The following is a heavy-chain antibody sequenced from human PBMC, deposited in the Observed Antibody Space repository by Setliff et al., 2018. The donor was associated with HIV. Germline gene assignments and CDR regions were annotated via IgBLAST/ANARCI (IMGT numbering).Heavy chain of an antibody. CDR3: ARGQIGYGDYDLNWFDP. J-gene: IGHJ5*02. D-gene: IGHD4-17*01. V-gene: IGHV3-30*02. CDR2: IRYDGSNT. Sequence: GGSLRLSCAASGFTFSSYGMHWVRQAPGKGLEWVAFIRYDGSNTDYVDSVKGRFTISRDNSKNTLYLQMNSLRADDTAVYYCARGQIGYGDYDLNWFDPWGQGTLVTVSS. CDR1: GFTFSSYG.